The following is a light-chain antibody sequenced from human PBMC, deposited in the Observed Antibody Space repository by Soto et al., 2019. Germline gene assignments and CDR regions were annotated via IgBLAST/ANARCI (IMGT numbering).Light chain of an antibody. V-gene: IGKV3-20*01. Sequence: DTALTQSPGTLSLTSGERATLSCRASQSVSSSYLAWYHQKPGQAPRLLIFGASSRATGISDRFSGSGSGTDFTLTISRLEPEDFAVYYCQHYGGSSWTFGQGTKVDIK. CDR1: QSVSSSY. CDR2: GAS. J-gene: IGKJ1*01. CDR3: QHYGGSSWT.